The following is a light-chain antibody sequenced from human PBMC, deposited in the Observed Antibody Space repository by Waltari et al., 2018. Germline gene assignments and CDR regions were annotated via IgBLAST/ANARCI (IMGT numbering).Light chain of an antibody. J-gene: IGKJ3*01. CDR3: QQYGSSPFT. CDR2: AAS. Sequence: EIVLPQSPGTLALSPGERATLSCRASESVRNSALAWYQQKQGPAPRFLIYAASSRATGIPDRFSGSGSGTDFILTSSRLEPEDFGVYYCQQYGSSPFTFGPGTRRDI. CDR1: ESVRNSA. V-gene: IGKV3-20*01.